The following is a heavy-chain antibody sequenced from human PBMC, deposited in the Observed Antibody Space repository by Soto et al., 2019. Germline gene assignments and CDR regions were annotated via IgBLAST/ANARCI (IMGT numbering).Heavy chain of an antibody. J-gene: IGHJ4*02. V-gene: IGHV3-48*02. CDR2: ITATTGIT. CDR1: GFNFRDYN. D-gene: IGHD5-18*01. CDR3: VRAAWGDCYGYGY. Sequence: EVQLVESGGDLVQPGGSLRLSCAASGFNFRDYNMNWVRQAPGKGLEWVSHITATTGITYYADSVKGRFTISRDNPKNSLSLHNNSLRDEDTALSYCVRAAWGDCYGYGYWGQGTLVIVSS.